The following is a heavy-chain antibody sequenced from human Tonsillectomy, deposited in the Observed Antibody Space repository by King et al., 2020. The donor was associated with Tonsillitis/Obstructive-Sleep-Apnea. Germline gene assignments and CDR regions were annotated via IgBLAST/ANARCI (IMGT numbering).Heavy chain of an antibody. CDR2: IFSNDEN. CDR3: ARTSYYYDSSGYYRNWYFDL. J-gene: IGHJ2*01. D-gene: IGHD3-22*01. Sequence: VTLKESGPVLVKPTETLTLTCTVSGFSLSNARMGVSWIRQPPGKALEWLAHIFSNDENSYSTSLKSRLTISKDTSKSQVVLTMTNMDPVDTATYYCARTSYYYDSSGYYRNWYFDLWGRGTLVTVSS. V-gene: IGHV2-26*01. CDR1: GFSLSNARMG.